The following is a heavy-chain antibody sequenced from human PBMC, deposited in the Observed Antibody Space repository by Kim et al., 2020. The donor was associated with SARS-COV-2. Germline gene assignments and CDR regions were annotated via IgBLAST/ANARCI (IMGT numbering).Heavy chain of an antibody. D-gene: IGHD3-10*01. CDR2: IYYSGST. J-gene: IGHJ5*02. CDR1: GGSISSSSYY. V-gene: IGHV4-39*01. Sequence: SETLSLTCTVSGGSISSSSYYWGWIRQPPGKGLEWIGSIYYSGSTYYNPSLKSRVTISVDTSKNQFSLKLSSVTAADTAVYYCARQLFGGYSGSINWFDP. CDR3: ARQLFGGYSGSINWFDP.